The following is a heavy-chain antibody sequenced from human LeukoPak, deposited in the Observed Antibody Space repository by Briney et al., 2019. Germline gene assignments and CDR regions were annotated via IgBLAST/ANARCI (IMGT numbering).Heavy chain of an antibody. CDR1: GFIFNMFP. Sequence: GGSLRLSCAASGFIFNMFPMHWVRQAPGKGLECVAVISYDGNNKYYADSVNGRFTISRDNSKNTLFLQMNSLRAEDTAVYYCATTRPYGTTWAGAFEDWGQGTPVTVSS. J-gene: IGHJ4*01. CDR3: ATTRPYGTTWAGAFED. CDR2: ISYDGNNK. D-gene: IGHD6-19*01. V-gene: IGHV3-30*04.